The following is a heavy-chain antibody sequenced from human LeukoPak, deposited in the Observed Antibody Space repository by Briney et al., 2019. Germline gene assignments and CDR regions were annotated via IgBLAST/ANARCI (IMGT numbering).Heavy chain of an antibody. D-gene: IGHD2-2*01. V-gene: IGHV4-38-2*01. J-gene: IGHJ6*04. CDR1: GYSISSGYY. CDR2: IYHSGST. CDR3: TREIRYCSSTSRYGGYGMDV. Sequence: SETLSLTCAVSGYSISSGYYWGWIRQPPGKGLEWIGSIYHSGSTYYNPSLKSRVTISVDTSKNQFSLNLSSVTAADTAVYYCTREIRYCSSTSRYGGYGMDVWGKGTTVTVSS.